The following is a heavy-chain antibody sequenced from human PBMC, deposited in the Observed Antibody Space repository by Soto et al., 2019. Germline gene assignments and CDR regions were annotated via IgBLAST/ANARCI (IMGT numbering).Heavy chain of an antibody. J-gene: IGHJ6*02. CDR3: ARAAVLTFTRFYDVDV. Sequence: QVQLVQSGAEVKTPGSSVKVSCEASRGTFNSYPINWVRQAPGQGLEWMGRLIPMFGTTDYAQRFQGRVTFTADESTNTASMEVTNLTSEDTAVYYCARAAVLTFTRFYDVDVWGQGTTVTVSS. CDR2: LIPMFGTT. D-gene: IGHD6-13*01. V-gene: IGHV1-69*18. CDR1: RGTFNSYP.